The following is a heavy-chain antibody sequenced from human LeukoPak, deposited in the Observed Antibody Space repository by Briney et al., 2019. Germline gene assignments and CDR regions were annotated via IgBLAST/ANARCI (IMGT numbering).Heavy chain of an antibody. J-gene: IGHJ4*02. Sequence: SETLSLTCTVSGGSITSYYWTWIRQPPGKGLEWIGYIYYSGSTNYNPSLRSRVTMSVDTSEDQVSLNLRSVTAADTAVYYCARCAAMDDDYFDYWGRGILVTVSS. CDR1: GGSITSYY. V-gene: IGHV4-59*01. CDR3: ARCAAMDDDYFDY. CDR2: IYYSGST. D-gene: IGHD5-18*01.